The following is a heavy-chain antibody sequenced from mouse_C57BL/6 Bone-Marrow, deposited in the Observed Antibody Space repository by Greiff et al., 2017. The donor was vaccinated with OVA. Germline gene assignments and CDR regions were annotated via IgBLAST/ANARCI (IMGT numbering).Heavy chain of an antibody. Sequence: EVKLQESGPELVKPGASVKISCKASGYTFTDYYMNWVKQSHGKSLEWIGDINPNNGGTSYNQKFKGKATLTVDKSSSTAYMELRSLTSEDSAVYYCARPIWLRLGYYFDYWGQGTTLTVSS. CDR2: INPNNGGT. CDR1: GYTFTDYY. D-gene: IGHD2-2*01. V-gene: IGHV1-26*01. J-gene: IGHJ2*01. CDR3: ARPIWLRLGYYFDY.